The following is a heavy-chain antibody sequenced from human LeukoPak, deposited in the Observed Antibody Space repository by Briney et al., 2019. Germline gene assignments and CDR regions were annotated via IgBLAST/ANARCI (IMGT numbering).Heavy chain of an antibody. CDR1: GFTFSNYD. CDR3: ARDPGGVVYFDY. Sequence: PGGSLRLSCAVSGFTFSNYDMHWVRQAPGKGLGWVAVIWYDGSNKYYADSVKGRFTISRDNSKNTLYLQMNTLRAEDTAVYYCARDPGGVVYFDYWGQGTLVTVSS. J-gene: IGHJ4*02. V-gene: IGHV3-33*01. CDR2: IWYDGSNK. D-gene: IGHD2-8*01.